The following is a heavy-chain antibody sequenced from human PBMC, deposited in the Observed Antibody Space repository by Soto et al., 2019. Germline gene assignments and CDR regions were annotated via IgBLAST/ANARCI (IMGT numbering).Heavy chain of an antibody. CDR3: ASFYGSGSYLFDY. D-gene: IGHD3-10*01. CDR1: GGSISSCY. CDR2: IYYSGST. J-gene: IGHJ4*02. V-gene: IGHV4-59*01. Sequence: SETLSLTCTVSGGSISSCYWSWIRQPPGKGLEWIGYIYYSGSTNYNPSLKSRVTISVDTSKNQFSLKLSSVTAADTAVYYCASFYGSGSYLFDYWGQGTLVTVSS.